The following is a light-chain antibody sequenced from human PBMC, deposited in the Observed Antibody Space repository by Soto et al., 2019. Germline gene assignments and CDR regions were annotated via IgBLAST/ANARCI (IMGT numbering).Light chain of an antibody. Sequence: HMAQSPSTLCASVGDRVTVPCRASQSISNWLAWYQQRPGKAPRLLIYKASNLESGVPSRFSGSGSGTEFTLIITSLQPDDSATYYCQQYNSYSWTFGQGTKVDI. CDR2: KAS. CDR3: QQYNSYSWT. J-gene: IGKJ1*01. CDR1: QSISNW. V-gene: IGKV1-5*03.